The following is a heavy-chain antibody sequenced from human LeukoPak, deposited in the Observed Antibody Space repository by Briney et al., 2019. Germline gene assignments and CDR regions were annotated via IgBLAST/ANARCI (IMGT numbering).Heavy chain of an antibody. D-gene: IGHD2-2*01. Sequence: GGSLRLSCAASGFTFDDYAMHWVRQAPGKGLEWVSAISGSGGSTYYADSVKGRFTISRDNSKNTLYLQMNSLRAEDTAVYYCAKESVHIVVVPAALDYWGQGTLVTVSS. J-gene: IGHJ4*02. V-gene: IGHV3-23*01. CDR2: ISGSGGST. CDR3: AKESVHIVVVPAALDY. CDR1: GFTFDDYA.